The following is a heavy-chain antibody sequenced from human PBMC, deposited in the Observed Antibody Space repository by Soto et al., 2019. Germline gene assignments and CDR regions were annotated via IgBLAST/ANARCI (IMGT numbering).Heavy chain of an antibody. CDR3: PFGWGGGHEGY. CDR1: GLTFSAYP. D-gene: IGHD5-12*01. J-gene: IGHJ4*02. V-gene: IGHV3-23*01. CDR2: ISGSGDGT. Sequence: EVQKLESGGGLVQPGGSLRLSCAASGLTFSAYPMSWVRQAPGKGLEWVSSISGSGDGTYYADSVKGRFTISRDNSKNTLYLQMNSLRVEDAAVYFCPFGWGGGHEGYWGQGSLVTVSS.